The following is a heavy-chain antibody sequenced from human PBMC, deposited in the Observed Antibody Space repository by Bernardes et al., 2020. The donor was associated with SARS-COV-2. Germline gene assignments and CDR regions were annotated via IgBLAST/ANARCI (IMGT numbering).Heavy chain of an antibody. V-gene: IGHV1-2*02. J-gene: IGHJ4*02. CDR3: ARTRTTISTTGIPVDY. CDR2: SNPNTGGT. D-gene: IGHD2-21*02. Sequence: VKVSCKASGYTFTGYFIHWVRQAPGQRLEWMGWSNPNTGGTNYIQKFQGRVTMTRDTSITTAYMELSRLGSDDTAIYYCARTRTTISTTGIPVDYWGQGTLVTVSS. CDR1: GYTFTGYF.